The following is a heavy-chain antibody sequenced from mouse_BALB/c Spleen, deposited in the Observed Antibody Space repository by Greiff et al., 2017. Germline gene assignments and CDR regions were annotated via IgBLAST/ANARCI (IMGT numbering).Heavy chain of an antibody. V-gene: IGHV5-12-1*01. CDR2: ISSGGGST. CDR1: GFAFSSYD. J-gene: IGHJ2*01. Sequence: EVQLVESGGGLVKPGGSLKLSCAASGFAFSSYDMSWVRQTPEKRLEWVAYISSGGGSTYYPDTVKGRFTISRDNAKNTLYLQMSSLKSEDTAMYYCARNDGYPYYFDYWGQGTTLTVSS. CDR3: ARNDGYPYYFDY. D-gene: IGHD2-3*01.